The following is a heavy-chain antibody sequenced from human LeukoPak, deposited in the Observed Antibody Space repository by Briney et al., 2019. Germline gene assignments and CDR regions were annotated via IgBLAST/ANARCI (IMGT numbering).Heavy chain of an antibody. Sequence: ASVKVSCKASGYTFTGYYMHWVRQAPGQGLEWMGWINPNSGGTNYAQKSQGRVTMTRDTSISTAYMELSRLRSDDTAVYYCVRFLESYFDYWGQGTLVTVSS. J-gene: IGHJ4*02. CDR3: VRFLESYFDY. V-gene: IGHV1-2*02. CDR2: INPNSGGT. D-gene: IGHD3-3*01. CDR1: GYTFTGYY.